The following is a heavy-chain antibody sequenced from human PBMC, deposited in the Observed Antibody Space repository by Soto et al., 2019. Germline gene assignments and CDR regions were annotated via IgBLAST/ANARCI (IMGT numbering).Heavy chain of an antibody. J-gene: IGHJ4*02. CDR2: IYYSGST. CDR1: GGSISSYY. V-gene: IGHV4-59*01. Sequence: ETLSLTWTVSGGSISSYYRSWIRQPPGKGLEWIGYIYYSGSTNYNPSLKSRVTMTRDTSTSTVYMELSSLRSEDTAVYYCARDNSRFLELGVYDILTGYPDYWGQGTLVTVSS. D-gene: IGHD3-9*01. CDR3: ARDNSRFLELGVYDILTGYPDY.